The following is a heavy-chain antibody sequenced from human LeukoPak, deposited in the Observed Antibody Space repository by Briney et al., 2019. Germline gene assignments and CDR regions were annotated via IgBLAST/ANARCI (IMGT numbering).Heavy chain of an antibody. CDR2: ISWNSGSI. D-gene: IGHD3-10*01. Sequence: GGSLRLSCAASGFTFDDYAMHWVRQAPGKGLEWVSGISWNSGSIVYADSVKGRFTTSRDNAKNSLYLQMNSLRAEDMALYYCAKDKNTYYYGSGSLFDVWGKGTTVTVSS. CDR3: AKDKNTYYYGSGSLFDV. J-gene: IGHJ6*04. CDR1: GFTFDDYA. V-gene: IGHV3-9*03.